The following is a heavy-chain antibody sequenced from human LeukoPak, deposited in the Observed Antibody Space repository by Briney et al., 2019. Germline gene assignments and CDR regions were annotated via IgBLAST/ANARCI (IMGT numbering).Heavy chain of an antibody. CDR2: ISGSGRTI. CDR3: ARGGRVFDY. Sequence: GGSLRLSCAASGFTFSDHYMSWIRQAPGKGLEWVSYISGSGRTIYYADSVKGRFTISRDNAKNSLFLQMNSLRAEDTAVYYCARGGRVFDYWGQGTLVTVSS. V-gene: IGHV3-11*04. CDR1: GFTFSDHY. D-gene: IGHD3-10*01. J-gene: IGHJ4*02.